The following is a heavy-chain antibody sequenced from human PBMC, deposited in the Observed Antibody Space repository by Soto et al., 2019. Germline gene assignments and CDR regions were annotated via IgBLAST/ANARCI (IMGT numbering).Heavy chain of an antibody. V-gene: IGHV1-8*01. Sequence: ASVKVSCKASGYTFNTYDIYWMRQATGQGLEWMGWMNPYNGNTGYAQKFQGRVSMTTDTSTTTAYMELRSLRSDDTAVYYCARVVPGAEAWFGPWGQGTLVTVSS. D-gene: IGHD2-2*01. J-gene: IGHJ5*02. CDR2: MNPYNGNT. CDR3: ARVVPGAEAWFGP. CDR1: GYTFNTYD.